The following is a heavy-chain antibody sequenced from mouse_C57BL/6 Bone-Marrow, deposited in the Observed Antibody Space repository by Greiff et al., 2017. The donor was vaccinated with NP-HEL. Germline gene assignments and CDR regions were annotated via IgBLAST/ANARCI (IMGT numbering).Heavy chain of an antibody. J-gene: IGHJ4*01. V-gene: IGHV2-2*01. CDR3: ASDGYYYWYAMDY. CDR1: GFSLTSYG. Sequence: QVQLKESGPGLVQPSQSLSITCTVSGFSLTSYGVHWVRQSPGKGLEWLGVIWSGGSTAYNAAFISRLSISKDNSKSQVFFKMNSLQADDTARYYCASDGYYYWYAMDYWGQGTSVTVSS. CDR2: IWSGGST. D-gene: IGHD2-3*01.